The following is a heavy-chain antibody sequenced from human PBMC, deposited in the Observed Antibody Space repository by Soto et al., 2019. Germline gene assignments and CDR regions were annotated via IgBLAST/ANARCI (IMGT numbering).Heavy chain of an antibody. J-gene: IGHJ6*02. CDR1: GYTFTSYA. CDR2: INAGNGNT. V-gene: IGHV1-3*01. CDR3: ARDRAGTVTTVYYYGMDV. Sequence: ASVKVSCKASGYTFTSYAMHWVRQAPGQRLEWMGWINAGNGNTKYSQKFQGRVTITRDTSASTAYMELSSLRSEDTAVYYCARDRAGTVTTVYYYGMDVWGQGTTVTVSS. D-gene: IGHD4-17*01.